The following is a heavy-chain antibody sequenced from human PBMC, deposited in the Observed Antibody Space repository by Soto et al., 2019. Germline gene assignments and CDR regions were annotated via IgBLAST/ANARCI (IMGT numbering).Heavy chain of an antibody. V-gene: IGHV5-51*01. Sequence: PGESLKISCKASGYSFTNYWIGWVRQMPGKGLEWMAIIYPGDSDARYRPSFQGQVTISADKSINTAYLQWSSLKASDTAMYYCARSRITGTTWSFDKWGQGTPVTVSS. J-gene: IGHJ4*02. CDR2: IYPGDSDA. CDR1: GYSFTNYW. CDR3: ARSRITGTTWSFDK. D-gene: IGHD1-20*01.